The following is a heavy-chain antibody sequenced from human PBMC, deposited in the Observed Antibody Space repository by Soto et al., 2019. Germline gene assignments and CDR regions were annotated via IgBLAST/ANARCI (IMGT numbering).Heavy chain of an antibody. CDR1: GYTFNTYF. CDR2: ISPHNGNT. CDR3: ARDTGNSFAY. Sequence: HVQLVQSVGELKKPGASVKVSCNTSGYTFNTYFITWVRQAPGQGLEWMGWISPHNGNTNYAEEFQGRVTMTADTITKTAYMERRNLRMDDTAVYYCARDTGNSFAYWGQGTPVPVSS. J-gene: IGHJ4*02. V-gene: IGHV1-18*01.